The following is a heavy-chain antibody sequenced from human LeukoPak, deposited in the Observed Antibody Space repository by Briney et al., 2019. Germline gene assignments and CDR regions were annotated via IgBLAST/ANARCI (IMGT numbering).Heavy chain of an antibody. CDR3: AKDTYDILTYDY. D-gene: IGHD3-9*01. CDR2: ISGSGGST. J-gene: IGHJ4*02. CDR1: GFTFSSYA. Sequence: GGSLRLSCAASGFTFSSYAMSWVRQAPGKGLEWVSAISGSGGSTYYADSVKGRSTISRDNSKNTLYLQMNGLRAEDTAVYYCAKDTYDILTYDYWGQGTLVTVSS. V-gene: IGHV3-23*01.